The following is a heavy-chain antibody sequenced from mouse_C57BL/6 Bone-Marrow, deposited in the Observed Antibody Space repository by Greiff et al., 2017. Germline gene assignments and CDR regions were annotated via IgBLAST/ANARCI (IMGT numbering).Heavy chain of an antibody. CDR2: IDPSDSYT. V-gene: IGHV1-69*01. CDR1: GYTFTSYW. J-gene: IGHJ2*01. Sequence: QVQLQQPGAELVMPGASVKLSCKASGYTFTSYWMHWVKQRPGQGIEWIGEIDPSDSYTNYNQKFKGKSTLTVDKSSSTAYMQLSSLTSEDSAVYYCARGRGGYFDNWGQGTTLTVSS. CDR3: ARGRGGYFDN.